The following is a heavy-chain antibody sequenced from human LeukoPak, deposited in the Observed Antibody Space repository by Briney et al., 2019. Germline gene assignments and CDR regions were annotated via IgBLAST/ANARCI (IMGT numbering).Heavy chain of an antibody. V-gene: IGHV1-69*04. D-gene: IGHD3-10*01. CDR3: ARETQVRGVINPSH. Sequence: GASVKVSCKASGGTFSSYAIIWVRQAPGQGLEWMGRIIPILGIANYAQKFQGRVTITADKSTSTAYMELSSLRSEDTAVYYCARETQVRGVINPSHWGQGTLVTVSS. CDR1: GGTFSSYA. J-gene: IGHJ4*02. CDR2: IIPILGIA.